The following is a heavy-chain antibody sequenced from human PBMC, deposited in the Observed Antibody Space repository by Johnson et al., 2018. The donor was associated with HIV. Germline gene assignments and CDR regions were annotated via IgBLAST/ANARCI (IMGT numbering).Heavy chain of an antibody. CDR1: GFTFDDYT. CDR3: ARDRSGNAFDI. J-gene: IGHJ3*02. V-gene: IGHV3-66*01. CDR2: IYSGGST. Sequence: VQLVESGGVVVQPGGSLRLSCAASGFTFDDYTMHWVRQAPGKGLEWVSVIYSGGSTYYADSVKGRFTISRDNSKNTLYLQMNSLRAEDTAVYYCARDRSGNAFDIWGQGTMVTVSS. D-gene: IGHD3-10*01.